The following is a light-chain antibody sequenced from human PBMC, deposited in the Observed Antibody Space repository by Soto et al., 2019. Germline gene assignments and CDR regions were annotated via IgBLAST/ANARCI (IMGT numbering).Light chain of an antibody. V-gene: IGKV3-20*01. J-gene: IGKJ1*01. Sequence: EIVLTQSPGTLSLSPGARATLSCRASQSVSSNYLAWYQLKPGQAPRLLIYGASSRATGIPDRFSGSGSGTDFTLTISRLEPEDFAVYYCQQYGSSPPWTFGQGTKVEIK. CDR3: QQYGSSPPWT. CDR1: QSVSSNY. CDR2: GAS.